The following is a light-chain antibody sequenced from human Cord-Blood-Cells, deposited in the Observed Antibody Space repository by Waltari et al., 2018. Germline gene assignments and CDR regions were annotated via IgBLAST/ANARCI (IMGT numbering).Light chain of an antibody. V-gene: IGLV2-14*01. Sequence: QSALTQPASVSGSPGQSITISCTGTSSDVGGYNYVSWYQQHPGKAPKLVIYDVSNRPSGFSNRVSGAKSGNTASLTISGLQAEDGADYYCSSYTSSSTPWVFGGGTKLTVL. CDR1: SSDVGGYNY. CDR3: SSYTSSSTPWV. J-gene: IGLJ3*02. CDR2: DVS.